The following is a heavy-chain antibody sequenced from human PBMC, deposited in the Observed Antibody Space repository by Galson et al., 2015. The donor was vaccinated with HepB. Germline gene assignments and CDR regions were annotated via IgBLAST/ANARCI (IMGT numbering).Heavy chain of an antibody. J-gene: IGHJ4*02. Sequence: SLGLSCAASGFTLSSYAMSWVGQAPGKGLEWVSAISGSGGSTYYADSVKGGFTFPRDNSKNTLYLQMNILRAEATAVYYGAKDHVDGIAGVREPHGYWGREPWSPSPQ. CDR3: AKDHVDGIAGVREPHGY. CDR2: ISGSGGST. V-gene: IGHV3-23*01. CDR1: GFTLSSYA. D-gene: IGHD6-19*01.